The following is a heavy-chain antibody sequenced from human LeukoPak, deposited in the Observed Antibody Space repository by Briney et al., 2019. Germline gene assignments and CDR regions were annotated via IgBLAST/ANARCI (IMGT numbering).Heavy chain of an antibody. Sequence: SETLSLTCTVSGGSISNSSYYWGWIRQPPGKGLEGLGSIDYSGSTYYNPSLKSRVTISVDTSKNQFSLKLSSVTAADTAVYYCARVRGWFGEYTYYYYGMDVWGQGTTVTVSS. D-gene: IGHD3-10*01. J-gene: IGHJ6*02. CDR2: IDYSGST. CDR1: GGSISNSSYY. CDR3: ARVRGWFGEYTYYYYGMDV. V-gene: IGHV4-39*01.